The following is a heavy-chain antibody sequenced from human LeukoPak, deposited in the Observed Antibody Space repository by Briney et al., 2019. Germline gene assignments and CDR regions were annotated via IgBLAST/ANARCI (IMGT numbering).Heavy chain of an antibody. Sequence: GGSLRLSCAASGFTVSSNYMSWVRQAPGKGLEWVSVIYSGGSTYYADSVKGRFTISRDNSKNTLYLQMNSLRAEDTAVYYCARAPGRAGYLLDYSGQGTLVTVSS. D-gene: IGHD5-24*01. CDR1: GFTVSSNY. J-gene: IGHJ4*02. CDR3: ARAPGRAGYLLDY. CDR2: IYSGGST. V-gene: IGHV3-53*01.